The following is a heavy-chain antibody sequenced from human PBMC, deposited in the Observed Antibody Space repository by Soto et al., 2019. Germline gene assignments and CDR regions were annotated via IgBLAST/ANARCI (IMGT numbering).Heavy chain of an antibody. Sequence: SVKVSCKASGGTFSSYAISWVRQAPGQGLEWMGGIIPIFGTANYAQKFQGRVTITADESTSTAYMELSSLRSEDTAVYYCARNLAVSLYYYYGMDVWGQGTTVTVSS. CDR1: GGTFSSYA. J-gene: IGHJ6*02. CDR3: ARNLAVSLYYYYGMDV. V-gene: IGHV1-69*13. D-gene: IGHD3-16*01. CDR2: IIPIFGTA.